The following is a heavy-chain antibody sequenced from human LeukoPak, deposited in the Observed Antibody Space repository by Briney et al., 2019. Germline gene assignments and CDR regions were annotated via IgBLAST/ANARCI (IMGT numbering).Heavy chain of an antibody. CDR2: IYYSGST. CDR3: ARPYCHSTNGYKFDAFDI. D-gene: IGHD2-2*02. Sequence: SHTLSLTCTVSGASISSSSYYWGRLRQPPGKGLQWFGSIYYSGSTYYNPSLKSRVTISVDTSKNQFSLKLSSVTAADTAVYYCARPYCHSTNGYKFDAFDIWGQGTMVTVSS. J-gene: IGHJ3*02. V-gene: IGHV4-39*01. CDR1: GASISSSSYY.